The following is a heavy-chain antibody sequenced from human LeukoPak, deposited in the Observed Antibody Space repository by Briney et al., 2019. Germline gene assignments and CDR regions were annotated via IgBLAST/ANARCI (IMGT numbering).Heavy chain of an antibody. Sequence: PGGSLRLSCAASGFSFYYYAIRWVRQAPGKGLEWLSEISGGGENTNYADSVKGRFTISRDNSKDTLFLHMSSLRVEDTAVYYCTTSWPKVREGDQWGQGTLVTVS. V-gene: IGHV3-23*01. CDR1: GFSFYYYA. CDR2: ISGGGENT. J-gene: IGHJ4*02. CDR3: TTSWPKVREGDQ. D-gene: IGHD3-16*01.